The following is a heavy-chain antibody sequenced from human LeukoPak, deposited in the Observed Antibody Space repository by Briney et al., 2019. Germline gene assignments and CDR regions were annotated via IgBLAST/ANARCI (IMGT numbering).Heavy chain of an antibody. J-gene: IGHJ4*02. D-gene: IGHD3-10*01. CDR1: GFTFSSYG. Sequence: PGGSLRLSCAASGFTFSSYGMHWVRQAPGEGLEWVSYISSSGSTIYYADSVKGRFTISRDNSKNSVYLQLNSLRPEDTAMYYCVSMVRGIGYWGQGTLVTVSS. CDR3: VSMVRGIGY. V-gene: IGHV3-48*01. CDR2: ISSSGSTI.